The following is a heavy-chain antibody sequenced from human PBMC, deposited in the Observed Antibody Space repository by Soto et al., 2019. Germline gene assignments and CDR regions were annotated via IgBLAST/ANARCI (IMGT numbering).Heavy chain of an antibody. V-gene: IGHV4-61*01. CDR2: IHVSGST. Sequence: SETLSLTCTVSGGSVSSGSYQWTWIRQPPGKGLEWIGYIHVSGSTNDNPSLKGRATMSIDTSKNQFSLKLSSVTAADTAVYYCARDGHGMDVWGQGTKVTVSS. J-gene: IGHJ6*02. CDR1: GGSVSSGSYQ. CDR3: ARDGHGMDV.